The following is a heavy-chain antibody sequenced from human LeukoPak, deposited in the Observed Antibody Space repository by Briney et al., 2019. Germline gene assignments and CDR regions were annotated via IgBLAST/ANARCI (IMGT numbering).Heavy chain of an antibody. D-gene: IGHD1-26*01. Sequence: GGSLRLSCAASGFTFSSYGMHWVRQAPGKGLEWVAVISYDGSNKYYADSVKGRFTISRDNSKNTLYLQMNSLRAEDTAVYYCARDRTYYGLFDYWGQGTLVTVSS. CDR3: ARDRTYYGLFDY. CDR1: GFTFSSYG. CDR2: ISYDGSNK. V-gene: IGHV3-30*03. J-gene: IGHJ4*02.